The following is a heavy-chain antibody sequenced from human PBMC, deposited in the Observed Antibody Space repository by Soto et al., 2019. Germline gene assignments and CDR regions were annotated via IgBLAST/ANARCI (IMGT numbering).Heavy chain of an antibody. J-gene: IGHJ6*02. CDR3: ARDRLSFSGVYYYYGMDV. V-gene: IGHV3-33*01. CDR2: IWYDGSNK. CDR1: GFTFSSYG. D-gene: IGHD3-10*01. Sequence: GGSLRLSCAASGFTFSSYGMHWVRQAPGKGLEWVAVIWYDGSNKYYADSVKGRFTISRDNSKNTLYLQMNSLRAEDTAVYYCARDRLSFSGVYYYYGMDVWGQGTTVTVSS.